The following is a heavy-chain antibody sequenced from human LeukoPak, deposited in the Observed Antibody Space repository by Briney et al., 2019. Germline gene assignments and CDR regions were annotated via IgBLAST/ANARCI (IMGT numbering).Heavy chain of an antibody. CDR1: EFTFSRHT. CDR3: AELGITMIGGV. V-gene: IGHV3-21*06. CDR2: ISGSRTHL. D-gene: IGHD3-10*02. J-gene: IGHJ6*04. Sequence: GGSLRLSCAASEFTFSRHTMDWVRQAPGKGLEWVSSISGSRTHLYYADSLKGRFTISRDNANNSLYLQMSSLRAEDTAVYYCAELGITMIGGVWGKGTTVTISS.